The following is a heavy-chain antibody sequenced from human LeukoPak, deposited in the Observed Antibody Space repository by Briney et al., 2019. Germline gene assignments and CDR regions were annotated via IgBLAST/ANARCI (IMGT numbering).Heavy chain of an antibody. D-gene: IGHD3-22*01. CDR2: FDPEDGET. J-gene: IGHJ3*02. CDR1: GYTLTELS. V-gene: IGHV1-24*01. CDR3: ATGSSSDPHDAFDI. Sequence: GASVKVSCEVSGYTLTELSMHWVRQAPGKGLEWMGGFDPEDGETIYAQKFQGRVTMTEDTSTDTAYMELSSLRSEDTAVYYCATGSSSDPHDAFDIWGQGTMVTVSS.